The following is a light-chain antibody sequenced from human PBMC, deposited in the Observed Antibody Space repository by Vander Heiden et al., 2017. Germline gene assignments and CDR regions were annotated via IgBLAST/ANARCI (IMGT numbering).Light chain of an antibody. J-gene: IGKJ1*01. V-gene: IGKV1-17*01. CDR2: LAS. CDR1: QDIRND. Sequence: DIQMTQPPSSLSASVGDRVSITCRASQDIRNDLGWYQQKPGQAPRRLIYLASTLQSGVPSRFSGSGSGTEFTLTINSLQPEDFATYYCLQQNSFPWTFGQGTKVEIK. CDR3: LQQNSFPWT.